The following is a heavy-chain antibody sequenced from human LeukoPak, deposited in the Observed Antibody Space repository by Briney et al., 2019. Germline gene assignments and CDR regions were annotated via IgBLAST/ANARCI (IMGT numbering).Heavy chain of an antibody. J-gene: IGHJ6*03. V-gene: IGHV4-38-2*01. D-gene: IGHD1-14*01. Sequence: SETLSLTCAVSGYSISSGYYWGWIRQPPGKGLEWIGSIYHSGSTYYNPSLKSRVTISVDTSKNQFSLKLSSVTAADTAVYYCARHGENPTPEYYYYYYMDVWGKGTTVTVS. CDR3: ARHGENPTPEYYYYYYMDV. CDR2: IYHSGST. CDR1: GYSISSGYY.